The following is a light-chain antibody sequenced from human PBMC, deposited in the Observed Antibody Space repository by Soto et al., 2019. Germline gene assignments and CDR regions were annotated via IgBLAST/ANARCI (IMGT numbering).Light chain of an antibody. CDR2: GAS. V-gene: IGKV3D-15*01. CDR1: QSVGSN. CDR3: QQYNNWVT. J-gene: IGKJ4*01. Sequence: EIVMTQSPATLSVSPGERATLSCRASQSVGSNLAWYQQKPGQAPRLLIYGASTRATGIPARFSGSGSGTEFTLTISSLQSEDSAVYYCQQYNNWVTFGGGTKVDIK.